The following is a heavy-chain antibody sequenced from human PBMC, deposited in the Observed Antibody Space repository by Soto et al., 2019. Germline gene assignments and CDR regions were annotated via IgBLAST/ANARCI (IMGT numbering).Heavy chain of an antibody. D-gene: IGHD2-21*01. V-gene: IGHV1-3*01. J-gene: IGHJ1*01. CDR3: TRAPRGEN. Sequence: ASVKVSCKASGYTFTSFPIHWVRQAPGQRLEWMGWINAGNGDTKYSEKFQDRVTVTRDTSASTAYMELTSLRSEDTALYYCTRAPRGENWGQGTLVTVSS. CDR1: GYTFTSFP. CDR2: INAGNGDT.